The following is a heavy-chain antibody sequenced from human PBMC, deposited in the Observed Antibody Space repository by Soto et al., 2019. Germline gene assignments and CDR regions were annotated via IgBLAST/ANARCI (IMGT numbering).Heavy chain of an antibody. V-gene: IGHV3-74*01. CDR1: GFTFSSYW. Sequence: PGGSLRLSCAASGFTFSSYWMHWVRQVPGKGPVWVSRINSDETNTRYADSVKGRFTISRDNAKNMVYLQMNSLRAEDTAVYYCAREMGYCSGAGCDREGYYYYGMDVWGQGTTVTVSS. CDR3: AREMGYCSGAGCDREGYYYYGMDV. J-gene: IGHJ6*02. D-gene: IGHD2-2*02. CDR2: INSDETNT.